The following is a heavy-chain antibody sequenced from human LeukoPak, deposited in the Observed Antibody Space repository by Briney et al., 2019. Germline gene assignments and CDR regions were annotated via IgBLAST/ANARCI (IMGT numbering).Heavy chain of an antibody. CDR1: GFTFSGSA. CDR2: VRSKPNSYAT. CDR3: TTSGDYGDYVSDY. V-gene: IGHV3-73*01. D-gene: IGHD4-17*01. J-gene: IGHJ4*02. Sequence: QAGGSLRLSCAASGFTFSGSAVNWVRQASGKGLEWVGRVRSKPNSYATTYAASVKGRFTISRDDSKNTACLQMNTLKTEDTAVYYCTTSGDYGDYVSDYWGQGTLVTVSS.